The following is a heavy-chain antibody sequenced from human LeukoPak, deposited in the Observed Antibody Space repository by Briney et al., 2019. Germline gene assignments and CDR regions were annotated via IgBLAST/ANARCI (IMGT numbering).Heavy chain of an antibody. CDR1: GGSISSGSYY. V-gene: IGHV4-61*02. J-gene: IGHJ4*02. D-gene: IGHD5-18*01. Sequence: SETLSLTCTVSGGSISSGSYYWSWIRQPAGKGLEWIRRIYTSGSTNYNPSLKSRVTISVDTSKNQFSLKLSSVTAADTAVYCCARDSSRYSYGLDWGQGTLVTVSS. CDR3: ARDSSRYSYGLD. CDR2: IYTSGST.